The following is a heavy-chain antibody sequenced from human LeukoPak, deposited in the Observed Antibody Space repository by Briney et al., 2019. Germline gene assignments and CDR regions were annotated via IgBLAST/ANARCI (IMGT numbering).Heavy chain of an antibody. V-gene: IGHV1-69*01. Sequence: GASVKVSCKASGGTFSSYAISWVRQAPGQGLEWMGGIIPMFGTANYAQKFQGRVTITADESTSTAYMELSSLRSEDTAVYYCARVYHSGGGYCSSTSCYYYYGMDVWGQGTTVTVCS. CDR3: ARVYHSGGGYCSSTSCYYYYGMDV. CDR1: GGTFSSYA. D-gene: IGHD2-2*01. CDR2: IIPMFGTA. J-gene: IGHJ6*02.